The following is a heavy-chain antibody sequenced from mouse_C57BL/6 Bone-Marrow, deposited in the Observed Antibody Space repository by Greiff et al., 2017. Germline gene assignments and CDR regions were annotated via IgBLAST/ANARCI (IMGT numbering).Heavy chain of an antibody. V-gene: IGHV15-2*01. Sequence: VQLQQSGSELRSPGSSVKLSCKDFDSEVFPIAYMSWVRQKPGHGFEWIGGILPSIGRTIYGEKFEDKATLYADTLSNTAYLELNSLTSEDSAIYYCARPNYYGSSRYFDVWGTGTTVTVSS. CDR2: ILPSIGRT. CDR3: ARPNYYGSSRYFDV. CDR1: DSEVFPIAY. D-gene: IGHD1-1*01. J-gene: IGHJ1*03.